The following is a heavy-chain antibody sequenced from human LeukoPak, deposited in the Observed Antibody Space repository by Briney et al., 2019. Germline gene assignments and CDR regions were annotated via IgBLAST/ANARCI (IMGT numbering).Heavy chain of an antibody. J-gene: IGHJ4*02. CDR2: INPNSGGT. D-gene: IGHD3-10*01. CDR1: GYTFTGYY. V-gene: IGHV1-2*02. Sequence: ASVKVSCKASGYTFTGYYMHWVRQAPGQGLEWMGWINPNSGGTNYAQKFQGRVTMTEDTSTDTAYMELSSLRSEDTAVYYCATLMVRGAYYFDYWGQGTLVTVSS. CDR3: ATLMVRGAYYFDY.